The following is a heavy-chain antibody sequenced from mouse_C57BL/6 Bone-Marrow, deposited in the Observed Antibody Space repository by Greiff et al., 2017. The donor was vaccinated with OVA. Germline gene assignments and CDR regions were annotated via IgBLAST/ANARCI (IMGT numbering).Heavy chain of an antibody. CDR1: GFTFSDYG. CDR2: ISSGSSTI. CDR3: ARINYWYFDV. J-gene: IGHJ1*03. V-gene: IGHV5-17*01. Sequence: DVQLVESGGGLVKPGGSLKLSCAASGFTFSDYGMHWVRQAPEKGLEWVAYISSGSSTIYYADTVKGRFTISRDNAKNTLFLQMTSLRSEDTAMYYWARINYWYFDVWGTGTTVTVSS.